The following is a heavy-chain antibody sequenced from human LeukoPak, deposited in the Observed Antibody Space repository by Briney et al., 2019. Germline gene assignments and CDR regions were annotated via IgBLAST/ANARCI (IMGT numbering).Heavy chain of an antibody. V-gene: IGHV1-2*02. CDR2: INPSSGGT. J-gene: IGHJ4*02. CDR3: ARDAIAAAGDDY. Sequence: ASVKVSCKASGYTFINYNIHWVRQAPGQGLEWMGWINPSSGGTNYAQMFQDRVTMTRDTSISTAYMELSSLRSDDTAVYYCARDAIAAAGDDYWGLGTLVTVSS. D-gene: IGHD6-13*01. CDR1: GYTFINYN.